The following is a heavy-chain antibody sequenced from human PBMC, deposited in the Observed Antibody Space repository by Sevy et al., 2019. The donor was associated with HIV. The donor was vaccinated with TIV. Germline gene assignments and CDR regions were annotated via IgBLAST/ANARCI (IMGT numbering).Heavy chain of an antibody. CDR1: GGTFSSYG. J-gene: IGHJ4*02. CDR2: IIPLFDTT. CDR3: ARAFPNILTGYYYY. V-gene: IGHV1-69*13. D-gene: IGHD3-9*01. Sequence: ASVKVSCKASGGTFSSYGISWVRQAPGQGLEWMGGIIPLFDTTNNAQKFQDRVTFTADESTSTAYMELSSLRSEDTAMYYCARAFPNILTGYYYYWGQGTLVTVSS.